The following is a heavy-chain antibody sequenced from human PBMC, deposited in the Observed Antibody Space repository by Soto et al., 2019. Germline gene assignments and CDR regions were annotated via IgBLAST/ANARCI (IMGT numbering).Heavy chain of an antibody. J-gene: IGHJ1*01. CDR1: GGSISSSSYY. CDR3: ARAPRGYSYRFLLYH. V-gene: IGHV4-39*01. D-gene: IGHD5-18*01. CDR2: IYYSGST. Sequence: SETLSLTCTVSGGSISSSSYYWGWIRQPPGKGLEWIGSIYYSGSTYYNPSLKSRVTISVDTSKNQFSLKLSSVTAADTAVYYCARAPRGYSYRFLLYHWGQGTLVTVSS.